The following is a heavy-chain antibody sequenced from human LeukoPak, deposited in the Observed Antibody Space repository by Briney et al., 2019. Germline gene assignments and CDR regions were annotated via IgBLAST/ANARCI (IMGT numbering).Heavy chain of an antibody. CDR3: AGDKEASGNGRPNWFDP. CDR1: GYSISSGYY. D-gene: IGHD4-23*01. CDR2: IFQRGYS. Sequence: SETLSLTCAVSGYSISSGYYWGWIRPPPGKGPQWIGSIFQRGYSYYNPSLKSRVTISVDTSKNQFSLKLSSVTAADTAVYYCAGDKEASGNGRPNWFDPWGQGTLVTVSS. V-gene: IGHV4-38-2*01. J-gene: IGHJ5*02.